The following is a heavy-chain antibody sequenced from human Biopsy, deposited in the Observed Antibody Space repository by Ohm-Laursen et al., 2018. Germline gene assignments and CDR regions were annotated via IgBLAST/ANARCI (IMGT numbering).Heavy chain of an antibody. D-gene: IGHD2-15*01. Sequence: SLRLSCTASGFIFSTYTMNWVRQAPGEGLEWVSSISSRSSDIYYADSVKGRFTISRDNAKNSLFLHMNSLRADDTAVYYCALAAAQTATHFDYWGQGTLVTVSS. CDR3: ALAAAQTATHFDY. J-gene: IGHJ4*02. CDR2: ISSRSSDI. V-gene: IGHV3-21*04. CDR1: GFIFSTYT.